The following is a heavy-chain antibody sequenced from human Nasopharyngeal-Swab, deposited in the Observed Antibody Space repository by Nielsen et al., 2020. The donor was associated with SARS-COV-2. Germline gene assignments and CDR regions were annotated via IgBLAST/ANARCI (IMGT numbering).Heavy chain of an antibody. CDR2: ISSSGDST. CDR3: AKDRRPLDY. Sequence: GESLKISCAASGFTYSIYAMTWVRQAPGKGLEWVSTISSSGDSTFHADSVKGRFTMSRDNSKNTLYLQVNSLRAEDTAVYYCAKDRRPLDYWGQGTLVTVSS. CDR1: GFTYSIYA. V-gene: IGHV3-23*01. D-gene: IGHD6-6*01. J-gene: IGHJ4*02.